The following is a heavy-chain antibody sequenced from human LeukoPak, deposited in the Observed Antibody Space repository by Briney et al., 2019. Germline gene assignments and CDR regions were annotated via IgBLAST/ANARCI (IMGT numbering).Heavy chain of an antibody. CDR1: GGSISSYY. CDR3: ARHAIYSGGYSYRFDP. J-gene: IGHJ5*02. V-gene: IGHV4-59*08. D-gene: IGHD1-26*01. CDR2: IYNSEYT. Sequence: SETLSLTCTVSGGSISSYYWSWIRQPPGKGLEWIAYIYNSEYTNYNPSLKSRASISLDKSKNLCSLRLSSVTAADTAVYYCARHAIYSGGYSYRFDPWGLGTLVTVSS.